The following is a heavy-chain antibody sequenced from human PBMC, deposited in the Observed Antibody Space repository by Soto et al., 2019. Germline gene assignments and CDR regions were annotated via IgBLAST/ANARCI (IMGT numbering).Heavy chain of an antibody. J-gene: IGHJ6*02. D-gene: IGHD3-10*01. CDR3: ARDKWYGFGGSFSSGKDV. Sequence: QVQLVQSGAEVMTPGASVKVSCKASGYTFSNFGLSWVRQAPGQGLEWMGWISGYNGNANPAERFQGRVTITTDKSKSAAYMKVRSLTYDDTAVYYCARDKWYGFGGSFSSGKDVWGQGSTVTVSS. CDR2: ISGYNGNA. V-gene: IGHV1-18*01. CDR1: GYTFSNFG.